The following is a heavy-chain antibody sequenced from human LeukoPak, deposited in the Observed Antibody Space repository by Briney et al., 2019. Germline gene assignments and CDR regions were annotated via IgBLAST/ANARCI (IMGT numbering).Heavy chain of an antibody. Sequence: ASVKVSCKASGYTFTNYYMHWVRQAPGQGLEWMGIININSSSTSYAQKLQGRVTMTRDMSTNTDYLELSSLRSAATAAYYCSRGDGEASSLWENRFEPWGQRPVVRVSS. CDR1: GYTFTNYY. D-gene: IGHD3-10*01. J-gene: IGHJ5*02. V-gene: IGHV1-46*01. CDR2: ININSSST. CDR3: SRGDGEASSLWENRFEP.